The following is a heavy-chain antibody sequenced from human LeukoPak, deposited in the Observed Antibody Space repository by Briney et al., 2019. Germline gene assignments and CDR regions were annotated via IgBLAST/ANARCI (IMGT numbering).Heavy chain of an antibody. CDR1: GGSISSYY. D-gene: IGHD3-16*02. V-gene: IGHV4-59*01. J-gene: IGHJ4*02. CDR3: ARGFDYVWGSHRALGY. CDR2: IYYSGST. Sequence: SETLSLTCTVSGGSISSYYWSWIRQPPGKGLEWIGYIYYSGSTNYNPSLKSRVTISVDTSKNQFSLRPSSVTAADTAVYYCARGFDYVWGSHRALGYWGQGTLVTVSS.